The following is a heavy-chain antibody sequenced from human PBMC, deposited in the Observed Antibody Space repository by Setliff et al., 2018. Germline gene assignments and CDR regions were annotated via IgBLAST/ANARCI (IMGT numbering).Heavy chain of an antibody. CDR1: GVSINSLTW. Sequence: SETLSLTCAVSGVSINSLTWWSWVRQTPGKGFEWIGGIYHDGNSNFAPSVHYSPSLKSRAIMSIDKSKNQFSLKLSAVTAADTAVYYCARMSGFLYMDVWGKGTTVTVSS. CDR2: IYHDGNS. J-gene: IGHJ6*03. D-gene: IGHD3-3*01. CDR3: ARMSGFLYMDV. V-gene: IGHV4-4*02.